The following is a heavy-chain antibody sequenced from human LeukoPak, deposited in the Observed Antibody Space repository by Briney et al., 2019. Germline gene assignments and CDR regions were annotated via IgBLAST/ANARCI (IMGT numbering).Heavy chain of an antibody. CDR3: ARAGGHYFDY. V-gene: IGHV3-23*01. D-gene: IGHD3-10*01. Sequence: PGGSLRLSCAASGFIFGSYALSWVRQAPGKGLEWVSTISGSGDNTYYADSVKGRFTISRDNSKNTLYLQMSGLRVEDTAVYYCARAGGHYFDYWGQGTLVTVSS. CDR2: ISGSGDNT. CDR1: GFIFGSYA. J-gene: IGHJ4*02.